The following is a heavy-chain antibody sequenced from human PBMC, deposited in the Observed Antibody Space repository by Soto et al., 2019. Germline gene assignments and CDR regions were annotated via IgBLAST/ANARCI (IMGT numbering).Heavy chain of an antibody. J-gene: IGHJ5*02. CDR1: GGSISRSGYF. CDR3: VRTARQGAVAPHWFDR. V-gene: IGHV4-31*03. Sequence: ASETLSLTCTVSGGSISRSGYFWSWIRQHPGKGLEWIGYIYDSGSTYYNPSLKSRVSLSVDTSKNQFSLNLTSVTAADTAMYYCVRTARQGAVAPHWFDRWGQGTQVTVSS. D-gene: IGHD2-21*02. CDR2: IYDSGST.